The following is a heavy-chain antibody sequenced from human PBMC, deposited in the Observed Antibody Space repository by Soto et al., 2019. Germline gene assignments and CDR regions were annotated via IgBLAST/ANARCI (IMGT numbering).Heavy chain of an antibody. V-gene: IGHV4-34*01. CDR1: VVPFSGYY. CDR3: ANLIVFHSSYYHDY. J-gene: IGHJ4*01. Sequence: PSETLSLTCAFYVVPFSGYYWSWIRQSPGKGLEWIGEINHSGNTNYNPSLKSRVTMLVDTSKNQFSLSLSSVTAAATAVYYCANLIVFHSSYYHDYWGHGTLVTVPQ. D-gene: IGHD1-26*01. CDR2: INHSGNT.